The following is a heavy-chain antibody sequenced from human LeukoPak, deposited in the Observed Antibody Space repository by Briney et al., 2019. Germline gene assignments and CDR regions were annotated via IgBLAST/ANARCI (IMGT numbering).Heavy chain of an antibody. Sequence: PGGSLRLSCVASGFTFSGYWMHWVRQAPGMGLVWVSRINSDGTTINCADSAKGRFTISRDNAKNTVYLQMSGLRDDDTALYFCVRGAGGPRNYVLDYWGQGALVSVSS. V-gene: IGHV3-74*01. D-gene: IGHD3-10*02. CDR3: VRGAGGPRNYVLDY. J-gene: IGHJ4*02. CDR1: GFTFSGYW. CDR2: INSDGTTI.